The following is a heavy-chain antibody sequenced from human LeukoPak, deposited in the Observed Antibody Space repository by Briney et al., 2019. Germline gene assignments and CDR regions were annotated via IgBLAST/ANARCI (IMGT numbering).Heavy chain of an antibody. CDR2: ISYDGGNE. V-gene: IGHV3-30*18. D-gene: IGHD3-22*01. Sequence: PGGSLRLSCAASGFNFNNNAIHWVRQAPGKGLEWLAVISYDGGNEYYADSVRDRFTISRDNSKNTLFLQMNSLRAEGTAVYYCAKEGYYYDNNGYRLSSSFDYWGQGTLVTVSS. J-gene: IGHJ4*02. CDR3: AKEGYYYDNNGYRLSSSFDY. CDR1: GFNFNNNA.